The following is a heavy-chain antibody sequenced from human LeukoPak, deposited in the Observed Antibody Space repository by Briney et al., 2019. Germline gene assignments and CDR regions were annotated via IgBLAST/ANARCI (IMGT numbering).Heavy chain of an antibody. D-gene: IGHD2-21*02. J-gene: IGHJ2*01. CDR1: GYGFTSYW. CDR3: ARQRYCGGDCYSDWYFDL. V-gene: IGHV5-51*01. Sequence: GESLKISRKGSGYGFTSYWIGWVRQMPGKGLEWMGIIYPGDSDTRYSPSFQGQVTISADKSVSTAYLQWSSLRASDTAMYYCARQRYCGGDCYSDWYFDLWGRGTLVTVSS. CDR2: IYPGDSDT.